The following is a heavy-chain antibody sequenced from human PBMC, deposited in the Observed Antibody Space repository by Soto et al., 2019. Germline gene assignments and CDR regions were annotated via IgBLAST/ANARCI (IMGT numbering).Heavy chain of an antibody. CDR1: GFTFSSYA. CDR2: ISYDGSNK. D-gene: IGHD1-26*01. CDR3: ARDGQGGGSYFYSHFDY. J-gene: IGHJ4*02. Sequence: QVQLVESGGGVVQPGRSLRLSCAASGFTFSSYAMHWVRQAPGKGLEWVAVISYDGSNKYYADSVKGRFTISRDNSKNTLYLQMNSLRAEDTAVYYCARDGQGGGSYFYSHFDYWGQGTLVTFAS. V-gene: IGHV3-30-3*01.